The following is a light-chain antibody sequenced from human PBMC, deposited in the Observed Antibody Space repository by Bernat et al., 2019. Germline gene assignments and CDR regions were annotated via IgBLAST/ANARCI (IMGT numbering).Light chain of an antibody. Sequence: ETVLTQSPGTLSLSPGERATLSCSVSQNIDSTHLGWYQQKPVQAPRLLIYGASSRANGIPDRLSGSGSETDFTVTISRLDPADFAVYYCQQSGNSPICTFGPGTKGDV. J-gene: IGKJ3*01. V-gene: IGKV3-20*01. CDR3: QQSGNSPICT. CDR2: GAS. CDR1: QNIDSTH.